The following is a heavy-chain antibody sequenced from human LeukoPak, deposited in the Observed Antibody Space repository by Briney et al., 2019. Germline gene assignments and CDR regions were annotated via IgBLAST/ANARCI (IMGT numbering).Heavy chain of an antibody. CDR3: ARVAAAGTKDYYYYMDV. CDR1: GGSISSSSYY. J-gene: IGHJ6*03. Sequence: SETLSLTCAVSGGSISSSSYYWGWIRQPPGKGLEWIGSIYYSGSTYYNPSLKSRVTISVDTSKNQFSLKLSSVTAADTAVYYCARVAAAGTKDYYYYMDVWGKGTTVTVSS. D-gene: IGHD6-13*01. V-gene: IGHV4-39*07. CDR2: IYYSGST.